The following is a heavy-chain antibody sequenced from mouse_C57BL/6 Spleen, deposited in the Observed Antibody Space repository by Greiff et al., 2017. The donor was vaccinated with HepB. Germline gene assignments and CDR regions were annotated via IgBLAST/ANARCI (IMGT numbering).Heavy chain of an antibody. CDR1: GFTFSDYG. CDR2: ISSGSSTI. V-gene: IGHV5-17*01. D-gene: IGHD2-5*01. Sequence: EVKLVESGGGLVKPGGSLKLSCAASGFTFSDYGMHWVRQAPEKGLEWVAYISSGSSTIYYADTVKGRFTISRDNAKNTLFLQMTSLRSEDTAKYYCARPGVTTNYYAKGYWGQGTSVTVSS. CDR3: ARPGVTTNYYAKGY. J-gene: IGHJ4*01.